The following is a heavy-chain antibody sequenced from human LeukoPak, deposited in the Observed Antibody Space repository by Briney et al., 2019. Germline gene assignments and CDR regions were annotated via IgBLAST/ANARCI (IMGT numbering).Heavy chain of an antibody. CDR1: GGSISSGGYY. CDR2: IYYSGST. D-gene: IGHD3-9*01. CDR3: ARGRLRYFDWLPYYFDY. Sequence: ASETLSLTCTVSGGSISSGGYYWSWIRQHPGKGLEWIGYIYYSGSTYYNPSLKSRVTISVDTSKNQFSLKLSSVTAADTAVYYCARGRLRYFDWLPYYFDYWGQGTLVTVSS. J-gene: IGHJ4*02. V-gene: IGHV4-31*03.